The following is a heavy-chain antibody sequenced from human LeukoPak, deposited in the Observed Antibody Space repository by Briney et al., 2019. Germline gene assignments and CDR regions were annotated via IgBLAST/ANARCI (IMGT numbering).Heavy chain of an antibody. CDR3: AKDRKDCSGGNCHSGGSE. CDR2: ISGSGGTT. D-gene: IGHD2-15*01. Sequence: PGGSLRLSCAASGFTFRSYAMSWVRQAPGKGLEWVSVISGSGGTTYYADSVKGRFTISRDNSKSTLYLQMNTLRAEDTAVYYCAKDRKDCSGGNCHSGGSEWGQGTLVTVSS. V-gene: IGHV3-23*01. CDR1: GFTFRSYA. J-gene: IGHJ4*02.